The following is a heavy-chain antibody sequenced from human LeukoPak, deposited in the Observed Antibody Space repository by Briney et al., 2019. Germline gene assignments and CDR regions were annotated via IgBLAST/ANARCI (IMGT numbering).Heavy chain of an antibody. D-gene: IGHD3-10*01. Sequence: SETLSLTCAVYGGSFSGYYWSWIRQPPGKGLEWIGEINHSGSTNYNPSLKSRVTISVDTSKNQFSLKLSSVTAADTAVYYCARGRGSGGYRPNQYYYYYGMDVWGQGTTVTVSS. V-gene: IGHV4-34*01. CDR3: ARGRGSGGYRPNQYYYYYGMDV. CDR1: GGSFSGYY. CDR2: INHSGST. J-gene: IGHJ6*02.